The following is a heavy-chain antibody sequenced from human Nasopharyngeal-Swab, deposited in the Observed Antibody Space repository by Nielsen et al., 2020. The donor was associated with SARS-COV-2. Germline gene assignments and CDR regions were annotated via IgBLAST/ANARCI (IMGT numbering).Heavy chain of an antibody. Sequence: SGPTLVKPTQTLTLTCTFSGFSLSTSGMCVSWIRQPPGKALEWLARIDWDDDKYYSTSLKTRITISKDTSNNQVVLTMTNMDPVDTATYYCARMYGDYVLDYWGQGTLVTVSS. V-gene: IGHV2-70*11. CDR2: IDWDDDK. D-gene: IGHD4-17*01. CDR1: GFSLSTSGMC. CDR3: ARMYGDYVLDY. J-gene: IGHJ4*02.